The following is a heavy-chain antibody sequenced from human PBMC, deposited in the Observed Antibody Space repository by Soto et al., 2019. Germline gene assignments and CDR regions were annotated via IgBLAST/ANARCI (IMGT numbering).Heavy chain of an antibody. CDR3: IWDLVYSSCGGLDS. V-gene: IGHV3-15*01. J-gene: IGHJ4*02. CDR2: FKTKTDGATT. CDR1: GFTFSNAW. D-gene: IGHD2-15*01. Sequence: EVQLVESGGGLVKPGGSLRLSCAASGFTFSNAWMSWVRQAPGKGLEWVGRFKTKTDGATTDYAAPAKGRFTLSRDDSKNTLYLQMDRLKIEDTDVYDCIWDLVYSSCGGLDSWGQGTMVTVSS.